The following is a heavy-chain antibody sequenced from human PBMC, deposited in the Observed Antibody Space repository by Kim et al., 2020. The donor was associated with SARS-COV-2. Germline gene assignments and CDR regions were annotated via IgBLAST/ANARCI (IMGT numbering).Heavy chain of an antibody. D-gene: IGHD4-17*01. CDR2: IRSKAYGGPT. J-gene: IGHJ4*02. V-gene: IGHV3-49*04. CDR3: TTTVVTPGAFDY. CDR1: GFTFGDYA. Sequence: GGSLRLSCTASGFTFGDYAMSWVRQAPGKGLEWVGFIRSKAYGGPTEYAASVKGRFTISRDDSKSIAYLQMNSLKTEDTAVYYCTTTVVTPGAFDYWGQG.